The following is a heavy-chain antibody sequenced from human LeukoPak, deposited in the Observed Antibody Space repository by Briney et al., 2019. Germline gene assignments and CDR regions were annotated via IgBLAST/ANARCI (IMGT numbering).Heavy chain of an antibody. CDR1: DGSITNYD. D-gene: IGHD4-17*01. Sequence: SSETLSLTGTVSDGSITNYDWSWVRQPPGKGLEFIGHVHYSGTANYNPSLRSRVTISIDTSKKHFFLKLKSVTAADTAVYYCARGYGDFRVEGRYFHSWGQGTLVTVSS. J-gene: IGHJ4*02. CDR2: VHYSGTA. V-gene: IGHV4-59*01. CDR3: ARGYGDFRVEGRYFHS.